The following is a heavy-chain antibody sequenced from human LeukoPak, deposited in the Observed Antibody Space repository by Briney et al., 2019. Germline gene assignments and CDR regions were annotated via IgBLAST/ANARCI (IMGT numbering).Heavy chain of an antibody. V-gene: IGHV1-2*02. J-gene: IGHJ3*02. CDR1: GYTFTGYY. CDR2: INPNSGGT. CDR3: AREYSYGPAADDAFDI. D-gene: IGHD5-18*01. Sequence: ASVKVSCKASGYTFTGYYMHWARQAPGQGLEWMGWINPNSGGTNYAQKFQGRVTMTRDTSISTAYMELSRLRSDDTAVYYCAREYSYGPAADDAFDIWGQGTMVTVSS.